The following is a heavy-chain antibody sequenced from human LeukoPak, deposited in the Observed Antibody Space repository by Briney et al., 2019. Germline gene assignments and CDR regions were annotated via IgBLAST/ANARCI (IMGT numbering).Heavy chain of an antibody. V-gene: IGHV4-39*01. CDR3: ARHDHSDHGDPNWFDP. CDR1: GFTFSSYA. CDR2: IDYSGST. J-gene: IGHJ5*02. D-gene: IGHD2-21*02. Sequence: GSLRLSCAASGFTFSSYAMTWVRQSPGKGLEWIGSIDYSGSTFYNPSLRSRVTISVDTPKKQFSLRLTSVTAADTAVYYCARHDHSDHGDPNWFDPWGQGTLFTVSS.